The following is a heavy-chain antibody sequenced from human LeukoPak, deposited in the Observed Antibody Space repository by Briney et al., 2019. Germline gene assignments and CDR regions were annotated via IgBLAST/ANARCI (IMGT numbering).Heavy chain of an antibody. J-gene: IGHJ6*04. CDR2: IYPGESDH. CDR1: GYSLTSYW. CDR3: AGLSRAVLTYGMHV. Sequence: EALETSLKGPGYSLTSYWLEWVRQIPGKGPEWVGSIYPGESDHRHRPPFQGQVTISADKSISTAYLQWSSLKASDTAMYYCAGLSRAVLTYGMHVWGKGTTVIVSS. D-gene: IGHD6-19*01. V-gene: IGHV5-51*01.